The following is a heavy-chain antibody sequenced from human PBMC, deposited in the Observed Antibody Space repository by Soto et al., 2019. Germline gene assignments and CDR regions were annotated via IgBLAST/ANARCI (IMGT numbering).Heavy chain of an antibody. CDR3: ARHQIAAGMDV. D-gene: IGHD2-15*01. V-gene: IGHV5-10-1*01. CDR1: GDSVTNYG. J-gene: IGHJ6*02. CDR2: IDPSDSYI. Sequence: LTISGEGSGDSVTNYGISWVRQMPGKGLEWMGRIDPSDSYINYSPSFQGHVPISADKSISTAYLQWSSLKASDTAMYYCARHQIAAGMDVWGQGTTVTVSS.